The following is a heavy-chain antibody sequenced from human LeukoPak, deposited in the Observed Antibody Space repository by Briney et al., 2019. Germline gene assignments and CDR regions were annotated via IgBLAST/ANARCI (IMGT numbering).Heavy chain of an antibody. J-gene: IGHJ6*02. D-gene: IGHD1-26*01. Sequence: SVKVSCKASGGTFSSYAISWVRQAPGQGLEWMGGIIPIFGTANYAQKFQGRVMITADESTSTAYMELSSLRSEDTAVYYCARGGDGRYYYYYYGMDVWGQGTTVTVSS. V-gene: IGHV1-69*01. CDR2: IIPIFGTA. CDR3: ARGGDGRYYYYYYGMDV. CDR1: GGTFSSYA.